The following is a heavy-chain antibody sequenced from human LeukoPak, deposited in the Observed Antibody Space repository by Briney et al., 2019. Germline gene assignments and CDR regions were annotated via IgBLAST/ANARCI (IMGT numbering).Heavy chain of an antibody. CDR3: ARGIQLLY. CDR1: GGSFSGYY. Sequence: SETLSLTCAVYGGSFSGYYCSWIRQPPGKGLEWIGEINHSGSTNYNPSLKSRVTISVDTSKNQFSLKLSSVTAADTAVYYCARGIQLLYWGQGNLVTVSS. D-gene: IGHD5-18*01. CDR2: INHSGST. V-gene: IGHV4-34*01. J-gene: IGHJ4*02.